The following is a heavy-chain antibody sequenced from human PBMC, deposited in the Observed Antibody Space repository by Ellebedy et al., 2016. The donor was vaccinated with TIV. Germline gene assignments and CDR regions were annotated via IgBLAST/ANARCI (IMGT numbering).Heavy chain of an antibody. V-gene: IGHV4-59*01. Sequence: MPSETLSLTCNLSGGSIGGNKWSWIRQTPGSGLKWIGHIFYSGSTKYNPSLKSRVTISVDRSKNQFSLKLNSVTAADTAMYYCARDLSGSDHFDYWGQGTLVTVSS. D-gene: IGHD6-19*01. J-gene: IGHJ4*02. CDR2: IFYSGST. CDR3: ARDLSGSDHFDY. CDR1: GGSIGGNK.